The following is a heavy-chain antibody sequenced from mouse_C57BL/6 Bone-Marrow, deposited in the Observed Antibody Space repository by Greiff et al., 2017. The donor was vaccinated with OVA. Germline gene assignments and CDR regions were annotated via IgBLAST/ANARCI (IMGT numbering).Heavy chain of an antibody. Sequence: EVKLMESGGGLVQSGRSLRLSCATSGFTFSDFYMEWVRQAPGTGLEWIAASRNKANDYTTEYSASVKGRFIVSRDTSQSILSLQMNALRAEDTAIYYCARDGYSPFAYWGQGTLVTVSA. CDR3: ARDGYSPFAY. CDR1: GFTFSDFY. CDR2: SRNKANDYTT. J-gene: IGHJ3*01. V-gene: IGHV7-1*01. D-gene: IGHD2-12*01.